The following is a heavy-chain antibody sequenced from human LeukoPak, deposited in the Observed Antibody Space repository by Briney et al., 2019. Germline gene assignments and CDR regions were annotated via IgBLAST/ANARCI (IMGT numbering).Heavy chain of an antibody. V-gene: IGHV5-51*01. D-gene: IGHD6-19*01. J-gene: IGHJ4*02. CDR1: GYSFTSYW. CDR2: IFPGDSDT. Sequence: GESLKISCKGSGYSFTSYWIGWVRQMPGKGLEWMGIIFPGDSDTRYNPSFQGQVTTSADKSIRTAYLQWSSLKASDTAMYYCATTSDSSGWYFFDYWGQGTLVTVSS. CDR3: ATTSDSSGWYFFDY.